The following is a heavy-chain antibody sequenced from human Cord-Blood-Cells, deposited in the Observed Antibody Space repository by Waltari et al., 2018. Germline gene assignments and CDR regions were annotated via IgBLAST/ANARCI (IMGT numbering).Heavy chain of an antibody. Sequence: TCAVYGGSFSGYYWSWIRQPPGKGLEWIGEINHSGSTNYNPSLKSRVTISVDTSKNQFSLKLSSVTAADTAVYYCACRDGYNDAFDIWGQGTMVTVSS. CDR1: GGSFSGYY. D-gene: IGHD5-12*01. CDR3: ACRDGYNDAFDI. J-gene: IGHJ3*02. V-gene: IGHV4-34*01. CDR2: INHSGST.